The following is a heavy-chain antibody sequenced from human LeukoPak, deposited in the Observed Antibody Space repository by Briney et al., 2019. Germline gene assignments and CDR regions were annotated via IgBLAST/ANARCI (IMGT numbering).Heavy chain of an antibody. D-gene: IGHD3-9*01. J-gene: IGHJ5*02. CDR1: GFTFSSYA. CDR2: ISYDGSNK. V-gene: IGHV3-30*01. CDR3: ARDYGAYYDILTGYGNWFNP. Sequence: GGSLRLSCAASGFTFSSYAMHWVRQAPGKGLEWVAVISYDGSNKYYADSVKGRFTISRDNSKNTLYLQMNSLRPEDTAVYYCARDYGAYYDILTGYGNWFNPWGQGTLVTVSS.